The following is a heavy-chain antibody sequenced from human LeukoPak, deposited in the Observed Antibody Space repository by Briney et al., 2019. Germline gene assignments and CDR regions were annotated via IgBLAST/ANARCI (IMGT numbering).Heavy chain of an antibody. Sequence: GGSLRLSCAASGFTVSSNYMSWVRQAPGKGLEWVSVIYSGGSTYYADSVKGRFTISRDNSKNTLYLQMNSLRAEDTAVYYCAKSHYDSSGYQGYDAFDIWGQGTMVTVSS. J-gene: IGHJ3*02. V-gene: IGHV3-66*01. CDR1: GFTVSSNY. CDR2: IYSGGST. CDR3: AKSHYDSSGYQGYDAFDI. D-gene: IGHD3-22*01.